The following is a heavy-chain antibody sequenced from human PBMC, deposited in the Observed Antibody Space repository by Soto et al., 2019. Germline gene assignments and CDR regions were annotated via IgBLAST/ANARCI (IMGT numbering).Heavy chain of an antibody. CDR2: INHSGST. CDR1: GGSFSGYY. Sequence: SETLSLTCAVYGGSFSGYYWSWIRQPPGKGLEWIGEINHSGSTNYNPSLKSRVIISVDTSKNQFSLKLSSVTAADTAVYYCALALGPTAGLDYWGQGTLVTVSS. D-gene: IGHD1-26*01. J-gene: IGHJ4*02. CDR3: ALALGPTAGLDY. V-gene: IGHV4-34*01.